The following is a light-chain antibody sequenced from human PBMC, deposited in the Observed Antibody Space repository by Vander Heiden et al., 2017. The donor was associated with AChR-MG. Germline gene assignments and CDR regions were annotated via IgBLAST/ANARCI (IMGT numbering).Light chain of an antibody. CDR2: AAS. CDR3: QQANSCPS. V-gene: IGKV1-12*02. CDR1: QGMSSW. Sequence: DIQTTQSPSSVAESVGYTVIITCRASQGMSSWVAWYQQKPEKATKLLIYAASSLQSGVPSMSSGSGSGTDFTLTISSLQPEDFATYYRQQANSCPSLGPGTKVDIK. J-gene: IGKJ3*01.